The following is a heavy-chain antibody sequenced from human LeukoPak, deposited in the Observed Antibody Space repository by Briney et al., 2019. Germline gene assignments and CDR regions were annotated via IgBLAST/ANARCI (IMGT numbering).Heavy chain of an antibody. D-gene: IGHD1-26*01. CDR2: IYYSGST. CDR1: GGSTSSSSYY. V-gene: IGHV4-39*07. Sequence: SETLSLTCTVSGGSTSSSSYYWGWIRQPPGKGLEWIGRIYYSGSTYYNPSLKSRVTISVDTSKNQFSLKLSPVTAADTAVYYCARDSSGSYGYWGQGTLVTVSS. J-gene: IGHJ4*02. CDR3: ARDSSGSYGY.